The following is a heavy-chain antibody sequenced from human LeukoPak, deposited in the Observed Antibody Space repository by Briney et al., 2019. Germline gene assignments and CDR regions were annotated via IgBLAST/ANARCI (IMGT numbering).Heavy chain of an antibody. V-gene: IGHV3-74*01. D-gene: IGHD6-13*01. CDR2: ITNDGSST. CDR3: ARVRGAAAGDYWYFDL. Sequence: GGSLRLSCAASGLTFSSHWMHWVRQAPGKGLVWVSRITNDGSSTTYADSVKGRFTISRDNAKNMLYLQVNSLRAEDTAVYYCARVRGAAAGDYWYFDLWGRGTLVTVSS. J-gene: IGHJ2*01. CDR1: GLTFSSHW.